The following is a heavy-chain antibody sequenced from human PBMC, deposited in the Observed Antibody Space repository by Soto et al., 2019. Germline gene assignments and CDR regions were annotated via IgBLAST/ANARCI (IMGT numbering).Heavy chain of an antibody. V-gene: IGHV3-30-3*01. CDR1: GFTFSSYA. CDR2: ISYDGSNK. J-gene: IGHJ6*02. D-gene: IGHD1-26*01. Sequence: GGSLRLSCAASGFTFSSYAMHWVRQAPGKGLEWVAVISYDGSNKYYADSVKGRFTISRDNSKNTLYLQMNSLRAEDTAVYYCAREMGGSEDYYYYYGMDVWGQGTTVTVSS. CDR3: AREMGGSEDYYYYYGMDV.